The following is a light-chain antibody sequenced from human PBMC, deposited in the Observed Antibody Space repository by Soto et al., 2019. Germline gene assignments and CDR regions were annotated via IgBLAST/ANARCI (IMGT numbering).Light chain of an antibody. V-gene: IGLV1-51*01. CDR3: GTWDSSLSAEV. CDR2: DNY. Sequence: QSVLTQPPSVSAAPGQKVTVSCSGSSSNIGNNDVSWYQQFPGTSPELLIYDNYKRPSGIPDRFSGSKSGTSATLGITGLQTGDEADYYCGTWDSSLSAEVFGGGTKLTVL. J-gene: IGLJ3*02. CDR1: SSNIGNND.